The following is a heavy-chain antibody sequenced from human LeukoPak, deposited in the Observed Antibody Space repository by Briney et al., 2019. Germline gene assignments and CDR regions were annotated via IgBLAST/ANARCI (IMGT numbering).Heavy chain of an antibody. V-gene: IGHV1-24*01. CDR2: FDPEDGET. CDR1: GYTLTELS. J-gene: IGHJ6*03. CDR3: ARAYGDYGSAYYYYYYMDV. Sequence: EASVKVSCKVSGYTLTELSMHWVRQAPGKGLEWMGGFDPEDGETIYAQKFQGRVTMTEDTSTDTAYMELSSLRSEDTAVYYCARAYGDYGSAYYYYYYMDVWGKGTTVTVSS. D-gene: IGHD4-17*01.